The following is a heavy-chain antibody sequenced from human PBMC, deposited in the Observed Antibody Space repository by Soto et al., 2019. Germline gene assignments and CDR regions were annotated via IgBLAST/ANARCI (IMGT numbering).Heavy chain of an antibody. Sequence: ASVKVSCKASGYTFTGYYMHWVRQAPGQGLEWMGWINPNSGGTNYAQKFQGRVTMTRDTSISTAYMELSRLRSDDTAVYYCARVTVTTEYYFDYWGQGTMVTVYS. V-gene: IGHV1-2*02. CDR2: INPNSGGT. D-gene: IGHD4-4*01. CDR1: GYTFTGYY. J-gene: IGHJ4*02. CDR3: ARVTVTTEYYFDY.